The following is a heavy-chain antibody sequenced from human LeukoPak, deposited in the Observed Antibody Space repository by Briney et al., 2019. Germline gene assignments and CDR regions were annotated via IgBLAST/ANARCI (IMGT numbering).Heavy chain of an antibody. V-gene: IGHV3-11*06. CDR3: ASQAYSGYDYTLFYFDY. J-gene: IGHJ4*02. CDR2: ISSSSSYT. Sequence: GGSLRLSCAASGFTFSDYYMSWIRLAPGKGLEWVSYISSSSSYTNYADSVKGRFTISRDNAKNSLYLQMNSLRAEDPAVYYCASQAYSGYDYTLFYFDYWGQGTLVTVSS. CDR1: GFTFSDYY. D-gene: IGHD5-12*01.